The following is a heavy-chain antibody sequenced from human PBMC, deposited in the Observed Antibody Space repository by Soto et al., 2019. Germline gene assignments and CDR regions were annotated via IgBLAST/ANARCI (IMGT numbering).Heavy chain of an antibody. D-gene: IGHD3-22*01. CDR1: GGTFSSYA. CDR2: IIPIFGTA. V-gene: IGHV1-69*13. CDR3: ARAEGYYDSSGSYYFDY. Sequence: SVKVSCKASGGTFSSYAISWVRHAPGQGLEWMGGIIPIFGTANYAQKFQGRVTITADESTSTAYMGLSSLRSEDTAVYYCARAEGYYDSSGSYYFDYWGQGTLVTVSS. J-gene: IGHJ4*02.